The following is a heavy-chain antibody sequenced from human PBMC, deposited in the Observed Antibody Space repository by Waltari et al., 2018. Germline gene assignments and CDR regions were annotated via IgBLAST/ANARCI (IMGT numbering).Heavy chain of an antibody. Sequence: QVQLQESGPGLVKPSETLSLTCTVSGGSISSYYWSWIRQPPGKGLEWIGYIYYSGSTTYNPSLKRRVTISVDTSKNQFSLKLSSVTAADTAVYYCARVSTGDGGWFDPWGQGTLVTVSS. J-gene: IGHJ5*02. CDR2: IYYSGST. D-gene: IGHD7-27*01. CDR1: GGSISSYY. V-gene: IGHV4-59*01. CDR3: ARVSTGDGGWFDP.